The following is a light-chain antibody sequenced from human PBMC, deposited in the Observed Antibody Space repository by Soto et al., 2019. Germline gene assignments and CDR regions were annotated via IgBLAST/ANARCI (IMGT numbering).Light chain of an antibody. Sequence: QSALTQPASVSGSPGQSITISCTGSIYNFVSWYQQHPGKAPKLTIYEDNKRPSGISDRFSGSKSGNRASLTISGLHAEDEADYYCCSYAGSRTVVEFGGGTKVTVL. CDR3: CSYAGSRTVVE. CDR2: EDN. J-gene: IGLJ2*01. V-gene: IGLV2-23*02. CDR1: IYNF.